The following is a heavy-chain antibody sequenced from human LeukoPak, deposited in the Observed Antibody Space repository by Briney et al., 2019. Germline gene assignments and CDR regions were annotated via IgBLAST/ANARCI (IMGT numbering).Heavy chain of an antibody. D-gene: IGHD6-13*01. V-gene: IGHV3-23*01. CDR2: ISGSGGST. J-gene: IGHJ4*02. CDR1: GFTFISYA. CDR3: AKDVIAAAGSVKDY. Sequence: GGSLRLSCAAAGFTFISYAMSWVRQAPGKGLEWVSAISGSGGSTYYADSVKGRFTISRDNSKNTLYLQMNSLRAEDTAVYYCAKDVIAAAGSVKDYWGQGTLVTVSS.